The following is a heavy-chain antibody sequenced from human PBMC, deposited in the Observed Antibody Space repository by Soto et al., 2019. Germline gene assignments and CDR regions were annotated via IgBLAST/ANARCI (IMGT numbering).Heavy chain of an antibody. D-gene: IGHD4-17*01. CDR1: GCSFNNYV. V-gene: IGHV1-69*06. Sequence: QVQLVQSGAEVRKPGSSVKVSCEASGCSFNNYVISWLRQAPGQGLEWMGGIIPNYEAANYAQKFRGRLTITADKATNTAYMERNRLSPEDTATYYCARYWNAGTLYGAFDIWGQGTTVIVS. CDR3: ARYWNAGTLYGAFDI. J-gene: IGHJ3*02. CDR2: IIPNYEAA.